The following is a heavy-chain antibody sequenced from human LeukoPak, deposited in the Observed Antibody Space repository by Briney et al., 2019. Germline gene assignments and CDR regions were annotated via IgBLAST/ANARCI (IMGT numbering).Heavy chain of an antibody. J-gene: IGHJ5*02. CDR1: GFTFSSYG. CDR2: ISSSSSYI. V-gene: IGHV3-21*01. D-gene: IGHD2-8*01. CDR3: AREFDCTNGVCYYDP. Sequence: GGSLRLSCAASGFTFSSYGMNWVRQAPGKGLEWVSSISSSSSYIYYADSVKGRFTISRDNAKNSLYLQMNSLRAEDTAVYYCAREFDCTNGVCYYDPWGQGTLVTVSS.